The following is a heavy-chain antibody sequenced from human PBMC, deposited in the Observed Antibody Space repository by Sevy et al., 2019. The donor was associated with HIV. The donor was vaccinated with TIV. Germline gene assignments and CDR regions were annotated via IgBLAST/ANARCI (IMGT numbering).Heavy chain of an antibody. V-gene: IGHV4-39*01. CDR1: GGSISSSSYY. D-gene: IGHD3-9*01. Sequence: SETLSLTCTVSGGSISSSSYYWGWIRKPPGKGLEWIGSIYYSGSTYCNPSLKSRVTISVDTSKNQFSLKLSSVTAADTAVYYCAGDFLTGVTIDAFDIWGQGTMVTVSS. CDR3: AGDFLTGVTIDAFDI. J-gene: IGHJ3*02. CDR2: IYYSGST.